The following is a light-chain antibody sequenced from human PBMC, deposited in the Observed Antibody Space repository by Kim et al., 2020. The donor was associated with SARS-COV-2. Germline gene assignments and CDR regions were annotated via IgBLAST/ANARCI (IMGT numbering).Light chain of an antibody. V-gene: IGKV3-20*01. Sequence: EIVLTQSPGTLSLSPGDRVTLSCRASQSVYSNYLAWYQQKPGQAPRLLIYEASSRATGIPDRFSGSGSGTDFTLTIRRLQPEDFAVYYCQQYGSSWTFGQGTKVDIK. CDR3: QQYGSSWT. J-gene: IGKJ1*01. CDR1: QSVYSNY. CDR2: EAS.